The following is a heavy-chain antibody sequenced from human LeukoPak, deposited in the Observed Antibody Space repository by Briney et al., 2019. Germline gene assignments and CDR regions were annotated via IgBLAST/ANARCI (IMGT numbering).Heavy chain of an antibody. V-gene: IGHV1-2*02. Sequence: ASVKVSCKASGYTFTGHHMHWVRQAPGQGLEWMGWINPNTGDTNYAQKFQGRVTMTRDTSIDTAYMELSRLKTDDTAVYYCARNTNYFGSGNSFDYWGQGTLVTVSS. J-gene: IGHJ4*02. CDR3: ARNTNYFGSGNSFDY. D-gene: IGHD3-10*01. CDR2: INPNTGDT. CDR1: GYTFTGHH.